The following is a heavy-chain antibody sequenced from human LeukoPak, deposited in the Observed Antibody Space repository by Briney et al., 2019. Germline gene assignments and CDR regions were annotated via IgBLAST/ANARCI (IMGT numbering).Heavy chain of an antibody. CDR1: EFNFGNYW. J-gene: IGHJ4*02. CDR2: IKQDGSDR. D-gene: IGHD6-25*01. V-gene: IGHV3-7*03. CDR3: TRDSAAHGGY. Sequence: GGSLRLSCVVSEFNFGNYWMSWVRQTPGKGLEWVANIKQDGSDRYYVDSVKGRFIISRDNAKNSLYLQMNSLRDEDTAVYYCTRDSAAHGGYWGQGTPVIVSS.